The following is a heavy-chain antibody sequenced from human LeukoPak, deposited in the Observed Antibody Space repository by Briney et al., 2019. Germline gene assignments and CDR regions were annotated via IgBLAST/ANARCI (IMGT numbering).Heavy chain of an antibody. J-gene: IGHJ4*02. CDR2: IHYSGST. D-gene: IGHD2-21*02. CDR1: GISITTYY. CDR3: AGDTREVGDSHYFDY. Sequence: KPSETLSLNCTVSGISITTYYWSWIRQPPGKGLEWIGLIHYSGSTTYNPSLNSRVTISIDTSKNQFSLHLSSVTGADTAVYYCAGDTREVGDSHYFDYWGQGALVTVTS. V-gene: IGHV4-59*01.